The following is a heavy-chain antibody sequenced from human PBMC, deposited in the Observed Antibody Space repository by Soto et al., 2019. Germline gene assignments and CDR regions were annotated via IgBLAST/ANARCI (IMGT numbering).Heavy chain of an antibody. Sequence: ASVKVSCKASGYIFTSYGISWVRLVPGQGLEWMGWISAYKGDTKYAQILQGRVTMTTDTSTRTAYMELRSLTSDDTAVYYCAREGRFLEWLLSSLDYWGQGTLGTVSS. CDR1: GYIFTSYG. CDR3: AREGRFLEWLLSSLDY. CDR2: ISAYKGDT. D-gene: IGHD3-3*01. V-gene: IGHV1-18*01. J-gene: IGHJ4*02.